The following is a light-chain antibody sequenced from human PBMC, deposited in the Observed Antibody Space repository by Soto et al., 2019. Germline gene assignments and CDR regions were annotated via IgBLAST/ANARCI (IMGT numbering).Light chain of an antibody. CDR1: QTISSW. CDR3: QHYNSYSEA. Sequence: DIQMTQSPSTLSGSVGDRVTITCRASQTISSWLAWYQQKPGKAPRLLIYDAFSLESGVPSRFSGSGYGKEFTLTISSLQPDDFATYYCQHYNSYSEAFGKGNKVDIK. V-gene: IGKV1-5*01. CDR2: DAF. J-gene: IGKJ1*01.